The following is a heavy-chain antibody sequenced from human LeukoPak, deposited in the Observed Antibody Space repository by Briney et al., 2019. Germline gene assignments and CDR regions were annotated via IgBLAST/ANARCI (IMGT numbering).Heavy chain of an antibody. CDR2: INSDGSST. D-gene: IGHD2-2*01. V-gene: IGHV3-74*01. CDR3: ARGVGYCSSTSCYWWFDP. Sequence: GGSLRLSCAASGFTFSSYWLHWVRQAPGKGLVWVSRINSDGSSTSYADSVKGRFTISRDNAKNTLYLQMNSLRAEDTAVYYCARGVGYCSSTSCYWWFDPWGQGTLVTVSS. J-gene: IGHJ5*02. CDR1: GFTFSSYW.